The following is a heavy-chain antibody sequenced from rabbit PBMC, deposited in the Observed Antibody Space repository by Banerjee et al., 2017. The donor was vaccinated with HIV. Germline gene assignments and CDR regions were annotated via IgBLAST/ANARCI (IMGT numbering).Heavy chain of an antibody. CDR2: IYIGSGGST. Sequence: QSLEESGGGLVQPEGSLTLTCKASGFSFSSGYYMCWVRQAPGKGLEWIACIYIGSGGSTYYASWAKGRFTISKTSSTTVTLQMTSLTAADTATYFCARGYSRLDLWGQGTLVTVS. V-gene: IGHV1S40*01. CDR3: ARGYSRLDL. J-gene: IGHJ3*01. D-gene: IGHD3-1*01. CDR1: GFSFSSGYY.